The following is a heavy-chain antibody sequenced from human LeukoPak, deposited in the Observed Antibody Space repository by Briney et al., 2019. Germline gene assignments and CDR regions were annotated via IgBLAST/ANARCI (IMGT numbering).Heavy chain of an antibody. CDR1: GYTFTGYY. Sequence: EASVKVSCKASGYTFTGYYMHWVRQAPGQGLEWMGWINPNSGGTNYAQKFQGRVTMTRDTSISTAYMELSRLRSDDTAVYYCARDHYRRYFDPREAKYYYYMDVWGKGTTVTISS. CDR3: ARDHYRRYFDPREAKYYYYMDV. J-gene: IGHJ6*03. V-gene: IGHV1-2*02. CDR2: INPNSGGT. D-gene: IGHD3-9*01.